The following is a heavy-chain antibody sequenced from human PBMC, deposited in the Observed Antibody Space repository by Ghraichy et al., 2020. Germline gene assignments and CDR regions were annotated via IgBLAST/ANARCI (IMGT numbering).Heavy chain of an antibody. V-gene: IGHV4-59*01. CDR3: ARGDVVVPARYWYFDL. CDR2: IYYSGST. CDR1: GGSISSYY. D-gene: IGHD2-2*01. J-gene: IGHJ2*01. Sequence: SQTLSLTCTVSGGSISSYYWSWIRQPPGKGLEWIGYIYYSGSTNYNPSLKSRVTISVDTSKNQFSLKLSSVTAADTAVYYCARGDVVVPARYWYFDLWGRGTLVTVSS.